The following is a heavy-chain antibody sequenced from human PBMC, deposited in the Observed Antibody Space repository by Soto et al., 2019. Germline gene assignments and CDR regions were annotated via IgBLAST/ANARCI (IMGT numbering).Heavy chain of an antibody. J-gene: IGHJ6*02. CDR2: IIPIFGTA. V-gene: IGHV1-69*13. CDR3: ARDNYDFWSGYPRSMDV. D-gene: IGHD3-3*01. Sequence: ASVKVSCKASGGTFSSYAISWVRQAPGQGLEWMGGIIPIFGTANYAQKFQGRVTITADESTSTAYMELSSLRSEDTAVYYCARDNYDFWSGYPRSMDVWGQGTTVTVSS. CDR1: GGTFSSYA.